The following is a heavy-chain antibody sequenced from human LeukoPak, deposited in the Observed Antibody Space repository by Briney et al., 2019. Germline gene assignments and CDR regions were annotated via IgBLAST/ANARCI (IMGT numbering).Heavy chain of an antibody. CDR1: GGSFSTYY. CDR3: ARGDGDYRRHWYFDL. CDR2: SYYSGSI. V-gene: IGHV4-59*01. D-gene: IGHD4-17*01. J-gene: IGHJ2*01. Sequence: PSETLSLTCTVSGGSFSTYYWSWIRQPPGNGLEWIAYSYYSGSINYNPSLKSRVTISVDTSKNQFSLKLSSVTAADTAEYYCARGDGDYRRHWYFDLWGRGTLVTVSS.